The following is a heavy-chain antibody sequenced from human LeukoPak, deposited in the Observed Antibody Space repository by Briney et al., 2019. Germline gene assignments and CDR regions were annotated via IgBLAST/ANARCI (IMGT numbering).Heavy chain of an antibody. D-gene: IGHD3-16*01. CDR2: ISYDGSNK. Sequence: PGGSLRLSCAASGFTFSSYGMHWVRQAPGKGLEWVAVISYDGSNKYYADSVKGRFTISRDNSKNMLYLQMNSLRDDDTAVYYCARRLGVGPGDYWGQGTLVTVSS. J-gene: IGHJ4*02. V-gene: IGHV3-30*03. CDR3: ARRLGVGPGDY. CDR1: GFTFSSYG.